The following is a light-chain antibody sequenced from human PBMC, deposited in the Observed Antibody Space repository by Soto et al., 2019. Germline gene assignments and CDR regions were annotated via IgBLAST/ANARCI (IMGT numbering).Light chain of an antibody. CDR3: CSYAGRGV. Sequence: QSALTQPASVSGSPGQSITISCTGTSSDVGSYNLVSWYQQLPGKAPKLMIYEGSKRPSGVSNRFSGSKSGNTASLTISGLQAEDEADYYCCSYAGRGVFGGGTKVTVL. CDR1: SSDVGSYNL. J-gene: IGLJ2*01. V-gene: IGLV2-23*01. CDR2: EGS.